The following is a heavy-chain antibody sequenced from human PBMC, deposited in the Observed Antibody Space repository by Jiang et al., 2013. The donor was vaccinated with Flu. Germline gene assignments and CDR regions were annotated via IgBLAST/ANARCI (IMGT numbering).Heavy chain of an antibody. CDR2: INAGNGNT. CDR1: GYTFTSYA. CDR3: ARDSPPGSYFGDNYFDY. V-gene: IGHV1-3*01. D-gene: IGHD3-10*01. J-gene: IGHJ4*02. Sequence: VKKPGASVKVSCKASGYTFTSYAMHWVRQAPGQRLEWMGWINAGNGNTKYSQKFQGRVTITRDTSASTAYMELSSLRSEDTAVYYCARDSPPGSYFGDNYFDYWGQGTLVTVSS.